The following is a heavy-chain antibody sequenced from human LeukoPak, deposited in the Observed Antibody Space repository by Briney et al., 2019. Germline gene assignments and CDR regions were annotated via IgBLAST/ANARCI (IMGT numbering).Heavy chain of an antibody. J-gene: IGHJ4*02. CDR1: GGSISSSNW. CDR2: VYHSGTT. D-gene: IGHD3-22*01. CDR3: ARRPRGGRHYYDSSGYYYFDY. V-gene: IGHV4-4*02. Sequence: KPSGTLSLTCAVSGGSISSSNWWSWVRQPPGKGLEWIGEVYHSGTTSYNPSLKSRVTISVDMSKNHFSLRLSSVTAADTAVYYCARRPRGGRHYYDSSGYYYFDYWGQGTLVTVSS.